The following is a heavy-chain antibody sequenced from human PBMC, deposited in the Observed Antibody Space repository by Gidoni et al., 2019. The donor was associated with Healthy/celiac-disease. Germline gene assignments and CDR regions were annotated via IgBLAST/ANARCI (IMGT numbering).Heavy chain of an antibody. V-gene: IGHV4-61*02. CDR2: IYTRGST. Sequence: QVQLQESGPGLVKPSQTLSLTCTVSGGSISSGSYYWSWIRQPAGKGLEWIGRIYTRGSTNYNPSRKSRVTISVDTSKNQFSLKLSSVTAADTAVYYCARDHYWGQGTLVTVSS. J-gene: IGHJ4*02. CDR1: GGSISSGSYY. CDR3: ARDHY.